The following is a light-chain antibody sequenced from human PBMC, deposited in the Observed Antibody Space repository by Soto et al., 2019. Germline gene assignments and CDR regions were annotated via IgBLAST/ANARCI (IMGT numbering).Light chain of an antibody. J-gene: IGLJ3*02. Sequence: QSVLTQPPSASGTPGQRVTMSCSGATSNIGANPVNWYRQLPGTAPKLLIYTNDQRPSGVPDRFSGSKSGTSASLAISGLQSEDEADYYCAAWDDSLRGCVFGGGTKVTVL. CDR1: TSNIGANP. CDR2: TND. V-gene: IGLV1-44*01. CDR3: AAWDDSLRGCV.